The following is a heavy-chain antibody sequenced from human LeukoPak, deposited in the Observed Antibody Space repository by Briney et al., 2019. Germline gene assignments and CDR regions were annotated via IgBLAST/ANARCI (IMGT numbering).Heavy chain of an antibody. J-gene: IGHJ4*02. V-gene: IGHV3-21*01. Sequence: GGSLRLSCAASGFTFSSYSMNWVRQAPGKGLEWVSSISSSSSYIYYADSVKGRFTISRDNAKNSLYLQMNSLRAEDTAVYYCARVRRFGADEYYFDYWGQGTLVTVSS. D-gene: IGHD3-10*01. CDR1: GFTFSSYS. CDR2: ISSSSSYI. CDR3: ARVRRFGADEYYFDY.